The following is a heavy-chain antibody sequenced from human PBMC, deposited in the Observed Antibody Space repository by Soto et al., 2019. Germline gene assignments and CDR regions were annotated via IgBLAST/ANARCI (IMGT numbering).Heavy chain of an antibody. CDR1: GGTFSSYA. CDR3: ASGWFGEFVYYFDY. V-gene: IGHV1-69*13. D-gene: IGHD3-10*01. Sequence: GASVKVSCKASGGTFSSYAISWVRQAPGQGLEWMGGIIPIFGTANYAQKFQGRVTITADESTSTAYMELSSLRSDDTAVYYCASGWFGEFVYYFDYWGQGTLVTVS. J-gene: IGHJ4*02. CDR2: IIPIFGTA.